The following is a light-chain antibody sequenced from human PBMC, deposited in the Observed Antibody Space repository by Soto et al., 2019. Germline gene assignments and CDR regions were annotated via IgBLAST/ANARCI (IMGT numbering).Light chain of an antibody. CDR1: QSVSSN. V-gene: IGKV3-15*01. J-gene: IGKJ1*01. CDR2: GAS. Sequence: EIVMTQSPATLSVSPGERATLSCRASQSVSSNLAWYQQKPGQAPRLLIYGASTRATGIPARFSGSGSGTEFPHTISSLQSEDFAVYYCQQYNNWPPWTFGQGTKVEIK. CDR3: QQYNNWPPWT.